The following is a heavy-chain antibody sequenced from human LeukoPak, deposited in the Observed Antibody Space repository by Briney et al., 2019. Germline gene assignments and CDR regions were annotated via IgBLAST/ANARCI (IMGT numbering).Heavy chain of an antibody. D-gene: IGHD3-22*01. CDR1: SGSMSIYY. CDR2: IYYTGVT. J-gene: IGHJ4*02. V-gene: IGHV4-59*01. CDR3: ARGGSGYPLDY. Sequence: SETLSLTCAVSSGSMSIYYWSWIRQPPGKGLEWIGYIYYTGVTNYSPSLKRRLTISLDTAMKQFSLNLRSVTAADTAMYYCARGGSGYPLDYWGQGTLVTVSS.